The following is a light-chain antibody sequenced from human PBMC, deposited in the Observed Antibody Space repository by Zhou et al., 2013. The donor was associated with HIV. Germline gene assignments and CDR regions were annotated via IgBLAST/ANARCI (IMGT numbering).Light chain of an antibody. J-gene: IGKJ1*01. CDR1: QGISSY. V-gene: IGKV1-9*01. CDR3: QQYSAYPRT. Sequence: DIQLTQSPSFLSASVGDRVTITCRASQGISSYLAWYQQKPGKAPKLLIYAASTLQSGVPSRFSGSGSGAEFSLTISSLQPDDVATYYCQQYSAYPRTFGQGTRVEI. CDR2: AAS.